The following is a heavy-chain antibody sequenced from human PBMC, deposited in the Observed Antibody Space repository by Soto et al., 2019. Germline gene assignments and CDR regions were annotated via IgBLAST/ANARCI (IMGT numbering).Heavy chain of an antibody. V-gene: IGHV3-48*03. D-gene: IGHD5-18*01. J-gene: IGHJ6*02. Sequence: GGSLRLSCAASGFTFSSYEMNWVRQAPGKGLEWVSYISSSGSTIYYADSVEGRFTISRDNAKNSLYLQMNSLRAEDTAVYYCARDRETWIQLWGGHYYYYYGMDVWGQGTTVTVSS. CDR2: ISSSGSTI. CDR1: GFTFSSYE. CDR3: ARDRETWIQLWGGHYYYYYGMDV.